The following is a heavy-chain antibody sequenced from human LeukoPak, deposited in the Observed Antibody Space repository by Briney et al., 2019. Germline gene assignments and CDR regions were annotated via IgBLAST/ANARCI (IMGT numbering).Heavy chain of an antibody. Sequence: SETLSLTCTVSGGSISSYYWSWIRQPPGKGLEWIGYIYYSGSTNYNPSLKSRVTISVDTSKNQFSLKLSSVAAADTAVYYCARSQGIGYFDYWGQGTLVTVSS. V-gene: IGHV4-59*01. CDR3: ARSQGIGYFDY. D-gene: IGHD2-21*01. J-gene: IGHJ4*02. CDR2: IYYSGST. CDR1: GGSISSYY.